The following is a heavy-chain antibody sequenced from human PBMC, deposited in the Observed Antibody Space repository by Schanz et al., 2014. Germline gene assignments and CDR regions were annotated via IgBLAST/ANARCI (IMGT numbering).Heavy chain of an antibody. CDR1: GFTFSDYY. D-gene: IGHD6-19*01. CDR3: AKAGSGWSTAGYYY. CDR2: ISDSGDST. V-gene: IGHV3-11*01. J-gene: IGHJ4*02. Sequence: QVQLVDSGGGLVKPGGSLRLSCAASGFTFSDYYMTWIRQAPGKGLEWVSDISDSGDSTHYADSVKGRFTISRDNAKNSLFLQMNSLSAEDTAVYYCAKAGSGWSTAGYYYWGQGTLVDVSS.